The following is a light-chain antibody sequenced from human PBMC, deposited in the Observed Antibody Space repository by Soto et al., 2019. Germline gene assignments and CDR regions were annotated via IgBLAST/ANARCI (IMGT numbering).Light chain of an antibody. Sequence: EIVLTQSPGTLSLSPGERATLSCRASQSVSSTYLAWYQQKPGQAPRLLLYGASSRATGIPDRFSGSGSGTHFTLTISRLEPEDFAMSYCQQYGSSQWTFGQGTKVDIK. CDR2: GAS. J-gene: IGKJ1*01. CDR1: QSVSSTY. CDR3: QQYGSSQWT. V-gene: IGKV3-20*01.